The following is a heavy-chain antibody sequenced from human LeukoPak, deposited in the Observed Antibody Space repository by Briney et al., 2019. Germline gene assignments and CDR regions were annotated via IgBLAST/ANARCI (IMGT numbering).Heavy chain of an antibody. V-gene: IGHV3-11*01. Sequence: PGGSLRLSCVASGFRFSDYYMNWIRQAPGKGLEWISYISYSGNTIYYGDSVKGRFTISRDNSKNSVYLQMNSLRADDTAVYYCAKDRHYDSSGSGPDYWGQGTLVTVSS. CDR2: ISYSGNTI. D-gene: IGHD3-22*01. CDR1: GFRFSDYY. J-gene: IGHJ4*02. CDR3: AKDRHYDSSGSGPDY.